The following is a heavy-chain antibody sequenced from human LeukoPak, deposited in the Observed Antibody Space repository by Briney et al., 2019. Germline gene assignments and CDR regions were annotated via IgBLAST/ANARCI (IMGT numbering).Heavy chain of an antibody. D-gene: IGHD4-11*01. CDR3: ARHLARNNYYMDV. V-gene: IGHV4-4*09. Sequence: SETLSLTCTVSGGSISSYYWSWIRQPPGKGLEWIGYIYTSGSTNYNPSLKSRVTISVDTSKNQFSLKLSSVTAADTAVYYCARHLARNNYYMDVWGKGTTVTVSS. CDR2: IYTSGST. CDR1: GGSISSYY. J-gene: IGHJ6*03.